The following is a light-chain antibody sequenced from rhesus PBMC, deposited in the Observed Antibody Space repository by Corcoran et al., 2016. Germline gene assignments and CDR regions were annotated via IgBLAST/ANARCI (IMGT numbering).Light chain of an antibody. V-gene: IGKV1-22*01. CDR1: QSISSW. CDR3: LQYSSSRT. J-gene: IGKJ1*01. Sequence: DIQMTQSPSSLSASVGDTVTITCRASQSISSWLDWYQQKPGKAPKLLIYKASSLQSGFPSRFSGSGSGTDFPLTISSLQPEDFATYYCLQYSSSRTFGQGTKVEIK. CDR2: KAS.